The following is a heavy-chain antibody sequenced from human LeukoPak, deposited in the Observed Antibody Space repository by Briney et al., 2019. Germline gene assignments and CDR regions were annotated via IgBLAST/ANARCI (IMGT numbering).Heavy chain of an antibody. CDR2: FSWNSGSI. CDR1: GFTFDDYA. J-gene: IGHJ4*02. D-gene: IGHD6-13*01. V-gene: IGHV3-9*01. Sequence: GGSLRLSCAASGFTFDDYAMHWVRQAPGKGLEWVSGFSWNSGSIGYADSVKGRFTISRDNAKNSLYLQMNSLRAEDTALYYCGKDNGGIAAAGTGGVDYWGQGTLVTVSS. CDR3: GKDNGGIAAAGTGGVDY.